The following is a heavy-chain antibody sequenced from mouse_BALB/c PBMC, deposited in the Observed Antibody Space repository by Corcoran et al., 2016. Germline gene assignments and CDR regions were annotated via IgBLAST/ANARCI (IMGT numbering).Heavy chain of an antibody. Sequence: QIQLVKSGPELKKPGETVKISCKASGYTFTNYGMNWVKQAPGKGLKWMGWINTYTGEPTYADDFKGRFAFSLETSASTAYLQINNLKNEDMATYFCASRGYKNAMDYWGQGTSVTVSS. V-gene: IGHV9-1*02. J-gene: IGHJ4*01. CDR1: GYTFTNYG. CDR3: ASRGYKNAMDY. D-gene: IGHD1-3*01. CDR2: INTYTGEP.